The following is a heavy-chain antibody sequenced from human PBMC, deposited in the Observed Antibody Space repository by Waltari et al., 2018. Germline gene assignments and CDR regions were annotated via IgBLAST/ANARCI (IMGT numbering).Heavy chain of an antibody. D-gene: IGHD5-12*01. J-gene: IGHJ4*02. V-gene: IGHV1-24*01. CDR2: FNPEDGEI. CDR3: ATLPDRDGYTSFDY. Sequence: QVQLVQSGAEVKKPGASMKVSCKVSGYALSELSMHWVRQAPGEGLEWMGGFNPEDGEIIYAQKFRGRVTMTEDTSTETVYMDLSSLRSEDTALYYCATLPDRDGYTSFDYWGQGTLVTVSS. CDR1: GYALSELS.